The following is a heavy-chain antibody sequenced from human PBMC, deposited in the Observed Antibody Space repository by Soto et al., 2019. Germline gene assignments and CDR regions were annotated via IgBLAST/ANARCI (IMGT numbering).Heavy chain of an antibody. V-gene: IGHV4-39*01. D-gene: IGHD2-15*01. CDR3: AKVVVGAPRHPDFDS. Sequence: SETLSLTCTVSGGSINNGDYFWGSIRQPPGKGLEWIGSVYHSGTTNYNPSLKSRVTISVDTSKNQFSLNLRSVTAADTAVYYCAKVVVGAPRHPDFDSWGQGTLVTVYS. CDR1: GGSINNGDYF. CDR2: VYHSGTT. J-gene: IGHJ4*02.